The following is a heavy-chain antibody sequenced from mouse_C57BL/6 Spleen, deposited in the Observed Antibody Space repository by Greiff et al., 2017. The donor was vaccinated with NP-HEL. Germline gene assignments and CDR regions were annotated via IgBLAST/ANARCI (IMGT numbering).Heavy chain of an antibody. D-gene: IGHD2-3*01. CDR1: GYTFTDYE. CDR2: IDPETGGT. Sequence: VKLQESGAELVRPGASVTLSCKASGYTFTDYEMHWVKQTPVHGLEWIGAIDPETGGTAYNQKFKGKAILTADKSSSTAYMELRSLTSEDSAVYYCTRDDGYYTWFAYWGQGTLVTVSA. J-gene: IGHJ3*01. CDR3: TRDDGYYTWFAY. V-gene: IGHV1-15*01.